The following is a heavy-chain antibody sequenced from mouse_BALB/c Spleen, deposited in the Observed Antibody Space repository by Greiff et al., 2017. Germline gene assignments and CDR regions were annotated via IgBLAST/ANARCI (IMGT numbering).Heavy chain of an antibody. CDR2: IDPANGNT. CDR1: GFNIKDTY. V-gene: IGHV14-3*02. CDR3: ARSYSFDY. Sequence: EVQLVESGAELVKPGASVKLSCTASGFNIKDTYMHWVKQRPEQGLEWIGRIDPANGNTKYDPKFQGKATITADTSSNTAYLQLSSLTSEDTAVYYCARSYSFDYWGQGTTLTVSS. D-gene: IGHD1-1*01. J-gene: IGHJ2*01.